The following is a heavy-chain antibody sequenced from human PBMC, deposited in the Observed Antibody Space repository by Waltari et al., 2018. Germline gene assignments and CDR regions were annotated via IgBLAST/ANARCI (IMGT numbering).Heavy chain of an antibody. Sequence: VSGVSITSNRHYWGWIRQPPGQGLEWIGTMSYTGATYSSPSLQSRVTISRDTSKNQLSLTLGSVTAADTAVYYCATYIGASVGTAAFDVWGQGTMVTVSS. D-gene: IGHD5-12*01. CDR2: MSYTGAT. J-gene: IGHJ3*01. CDR3: ATYIGASVGTAAFDV. CDR1: GVSITSNRHY. V-gene: IGHV4-39*01.